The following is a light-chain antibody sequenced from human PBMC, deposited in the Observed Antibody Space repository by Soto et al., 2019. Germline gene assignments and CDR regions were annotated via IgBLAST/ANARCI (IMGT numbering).Light chain of an antibody. CDR2: EVT. CDR1: SSDVGGYNY. Sequence: QSVLTQSPSASGSPGQSVTISCIGTSSDVGGYNYVSWYQHHPGKAPKLIIYEVTKRPSGVPDRFSGSRSGTTASLTVSGLQAEDEADYYCSSYTSSSTLRFGTGTKVTVL. V-gene: IGLV2-8*01. J-gene: IGLJ1*01. CDR3: SSYTSSSTLR.